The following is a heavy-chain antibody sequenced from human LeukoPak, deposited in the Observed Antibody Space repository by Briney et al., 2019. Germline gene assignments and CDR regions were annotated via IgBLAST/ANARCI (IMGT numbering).Heavy chain of an antibody. CDR3: ARDQGNWNIDY. J-gene: IGHJ4*02. CDR1: GFTFSSYE. Sequence: GGSLRLSCAASGFTFSSYEMNWVRQAPGKGLEWVSYISSSGTIYYADSVKGRFTISRDNPKNSLYLQMNSLRADDTAMYYCARDQGNWNIDYWGQGTLVTVSS. V-gene: IGHV3-48*03. D-gene: IGHD1/OR15-1a*01. CDR2: ISSSGTI.